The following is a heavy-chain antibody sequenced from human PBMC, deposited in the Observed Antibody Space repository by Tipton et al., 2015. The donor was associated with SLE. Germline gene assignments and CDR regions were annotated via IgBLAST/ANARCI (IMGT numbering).Heavy chain of an antibody. D-gene: IGHD3-22*01. Sequence: GLVKPSETLSLTCTVSGGSISSSSYYWGWIRQPPGKGLEWIGNINYSGTTYYNPSLKTRVTISVDSSKVHFSLRLTSVTAADTAVYYCARDTDRGSSAYAGAFDFWGQGTVVTVFS. CDR3: ARDTDRGSSAYAGAFDF. CDR2: INYSGTT. J-gene: IGHJ3*01. CDR1: GGSISSSSYY. V-gene: IGHV4-39*02.